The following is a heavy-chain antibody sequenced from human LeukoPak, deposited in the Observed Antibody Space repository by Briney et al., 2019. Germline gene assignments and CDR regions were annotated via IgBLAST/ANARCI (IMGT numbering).Heavy chain of an antibody. CDR3: ARAAYNSGPDY. Sequence: SHIHSDGSGANYADSVKGRFTISRDNAKNTLYLQMDSLRAEDTAVYYCARAAYNSGPDYWGQGTLVTVSS. V-gene: IGHV3-74*01. CDR2: IHSDGSGA. D-gene: IGHD6-19*01. J-gene: IGHJ4*02.